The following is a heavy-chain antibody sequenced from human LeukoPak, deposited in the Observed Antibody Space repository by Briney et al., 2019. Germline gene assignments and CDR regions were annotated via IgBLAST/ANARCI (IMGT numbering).Heavy chain of an antibody. J-gene: IGHJ4*02. V-gene: IGHV4-59*01. Sequence: SETLSLTCAVSGGSISSYYWSWIRQPPGKGLEWIGYIYYSGSTNYNPSLKSRVTISVDTSKNQFSLKLSSVTAADTAMYYCARVTGYVIEDYFDYWGQGTLVTVSS. D-gene: IGHD3-22*01. CDR2: IYYSGST. CDR1: GGSISSYY. CDR3: ARVTGYVIEDYFDY.